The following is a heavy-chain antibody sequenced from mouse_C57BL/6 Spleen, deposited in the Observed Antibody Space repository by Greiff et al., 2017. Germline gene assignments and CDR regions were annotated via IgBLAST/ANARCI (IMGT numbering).Heavy chain of an antibody. V-gene: IGHV1-81*01. D-gene: IGHD1-1*01. Sequence: QVQLQQSGAELARPGASVKLSCKASGYTFTSYGISWVKQRTGQGLEWIGEIYPRSGNIYYNEKLKGKATLTADKTSSTAYMELRSLTSEDSAVYFCARESSYWYFDVWGTGTTVTVSS. CDR3: ARESSYWYFDV. CDR1: GYTFTSYG. CDR2: IYPRSGNI. J-gene: IGHJ1*03.